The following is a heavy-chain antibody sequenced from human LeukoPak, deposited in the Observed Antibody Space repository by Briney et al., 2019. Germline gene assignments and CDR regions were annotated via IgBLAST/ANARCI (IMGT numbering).Heavy chain of an antibody. CDR2: INQDGSEI. J-gene: IGHJ4*02. V-gene: IGHV3-7*01. D-gene: IGHD3-16*01. Sequence: GGSLRLSCAASGFTFSNYWMSWVRQAPGEGLEWVANINQDGSEIYYVDSVKGRFTISRDNAKNSLYLQMNSLRAEDTAVYYCAREVPLGGYDYWGQGTLVTVSS. CDR3: AREVPLGGYDY. CDR1: GFTFSNYW.